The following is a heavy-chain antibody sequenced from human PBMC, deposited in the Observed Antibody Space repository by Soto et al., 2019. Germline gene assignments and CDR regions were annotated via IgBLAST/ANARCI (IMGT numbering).Heavy chain of an antibody. V-gene: IGHV1-69*01. CDR1: GGTFGSYA. D-gene: IGHD2-2*01. J-gene: IGHJ6*02. CDR2: IIPIPGTA. Sequence: QVQLVQSGAEVKKPGSSVKVSCKASGGTFGSYAISWVRQAPGQGLEWMGGIIPIPGTANYAQKVQGRVTIAADESTSTAYMALSSLRSEDTAVYYCARSQGSSTSLEIYYYYYYGMDVWGQGTTVTVSS. CDR3: ARSQGSSTSLEIYYYYYYGMDV.